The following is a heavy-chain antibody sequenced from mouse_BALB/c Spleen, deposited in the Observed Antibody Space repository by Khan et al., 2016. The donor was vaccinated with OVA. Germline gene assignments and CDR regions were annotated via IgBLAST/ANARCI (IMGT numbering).Heavy chain of an antibody. CDR1: GYTFSSYW. V-gene: IGHV1-9*01. Sequence: QVQLQQSGAELMKPGASVKISCKATGYTFSSYWTAWVKQTPGHALQSIGEIFPGSGLTNYNQEFKGKSTFTADTSTNTAYMQLSSLTTEDSGVYYCARPYEYFDVWGAGTTVTVSS. CDR2: IFPGSGLT. J-gene: IGHJ1*01. D-gene: IGHD2-10*02. CDR3: ARPYEYFDV.